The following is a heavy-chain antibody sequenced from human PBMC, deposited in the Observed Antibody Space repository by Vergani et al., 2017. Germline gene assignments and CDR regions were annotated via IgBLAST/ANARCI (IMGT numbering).Heavy chain of an antibody. J-gene: IGHJ4*02. Sequence: QVQLQESGPGLVKPSETLSLTCTVSGGSISSYYWSWIRQPPGKGLEWIGYIYYSGSTNYNPSLKSRVTISVDTSKNQFSVKLSSVTAADTAVYYCASGRGGGYGSDFDYWGQGTLVTVSS. D-gene: IGHD5-12*01. CDR1: GGSISSYY. CDR3: ASGRGGGYGSDFDY. V-gene: IGHV4-59*01. CDR2: IYYSGST.